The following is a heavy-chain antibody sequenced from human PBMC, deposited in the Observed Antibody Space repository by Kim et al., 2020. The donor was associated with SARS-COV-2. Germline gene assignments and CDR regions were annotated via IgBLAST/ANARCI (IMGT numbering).Heavy chain of an antibody. CDR3: ARAHVPSGVTPYYFDY. V-gene: IGHV1-18*01. D-gene: IGHD3-10*01. CDR2: ISAYNGNT. Sequence: ASVKVSCKASGYTFTSYGISWVRQAPGQGLEWMGWISAYNGNTNYAQKLQGRVTMTTDTSTSTAYMELRSLRSDDTAVYYCARAHVPSGVTPYYFDYWGQGTLVTVSS. J-gene: IGHJ4*02. CDR1: GYTFTSYG.